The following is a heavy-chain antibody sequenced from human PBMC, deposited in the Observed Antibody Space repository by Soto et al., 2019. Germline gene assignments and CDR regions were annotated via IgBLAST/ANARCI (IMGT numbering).Heavy chain of an antibody. Sequence: GGSLRLSCAAYGFTFSDYGMSWFRQAPGKGLEWVSGINWNGGSTGYADSVKGRFTISRDNAKNSLYLQMNSLRAEDTALYHCAREVEYCRAGSCSIYFVSRR. CDR2: INWNGGST. CDR3: AREVEYCRAGSCSIYFVS. J-gene: IGHJ4*01. D-gene: IGHD2-15*01. V-gene: IGHV3-20*01. CDR1: GFTFSDYG.